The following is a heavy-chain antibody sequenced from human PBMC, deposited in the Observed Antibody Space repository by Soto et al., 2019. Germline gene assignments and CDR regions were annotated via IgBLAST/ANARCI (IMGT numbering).Heavy chain of an antibody. V-gene: IGHV4-39*01. CDR2: VYYNGFT. CDR1: GGSISSSSFY. J-gene: IGHJ4*02. Sequence: SETLSLTCTVSGGSISSSSFYWGWIRQPPGKGLEWIASVYYNGFTYYNPSLKSRVTISVDTSKNQFSLKLSSVTAADTAVYYCARRSATRDGYNFDYWGQGTLVTVSS. CDR3: ARRSATRDGYNFDY. D-gene: IGHD5-12*01.